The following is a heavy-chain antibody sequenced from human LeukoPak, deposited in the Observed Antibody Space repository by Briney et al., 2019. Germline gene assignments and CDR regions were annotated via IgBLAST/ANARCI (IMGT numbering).Heavy chain of an antibody. CDR1: GFTFSSYS. CDR3: AKRYYYGSGPFDP. V-gene: IGHV3-23*01. Sequence: PGGSLRLSCAASGFTFSSYSMNWVRQAPGKGLEWVSAISGNGDSTYYADSVKGRFTISRDNSKNTLYLQINSLRAEDTAVYYCAKRYYYGSGPFDPWGQGTLVTVSS. D-gene: IGHD3-10*01. CDR2: ISGNGDST. J-gene: IGHJ5*02.